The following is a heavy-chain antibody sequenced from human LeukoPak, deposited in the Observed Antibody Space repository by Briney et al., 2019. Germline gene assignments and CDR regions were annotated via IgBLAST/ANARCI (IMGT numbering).Heavy chain of an antibody. J-gene: IGHJ3*02. CDR1: GFTSSSYG. CDR2: ISYDGSNK. D-gene: IGHD3-3*01. V-gene: IGHV3-30*03. Sequence: GGSLRLSCAASGFTSSSYGMHWVRQAPGKGLEWVAVISYDGSNKYYADSVKGRFTISRDNAKNSLYLQMNSLRAEDTAVYYCARDRVGGGAFDIWGQGTMVTVSS. CDR3: ARDRVGGGAFDI.